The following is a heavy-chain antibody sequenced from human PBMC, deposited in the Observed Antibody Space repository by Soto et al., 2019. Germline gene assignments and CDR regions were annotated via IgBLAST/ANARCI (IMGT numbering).Heavy chain of an antibody. CDR1: GFTFSSYA. J-gene: IGHJ3*02. D-gene: IGHD3-22*01. V-gene: IGHV3-23*01. CDR2: ISGSGGST. Sequence: PGGSLRLSCAASGFTFSSYAMSWVRQAPGKGLEWVSAISGSGGSTYYADSVKGRFTISRDNSKNTLYLQMNSLRAEDTAVYYCAGYYDSSDDAFAIWGQGTMVTVSS. CDR3: AGYYDSSDDAFAI.